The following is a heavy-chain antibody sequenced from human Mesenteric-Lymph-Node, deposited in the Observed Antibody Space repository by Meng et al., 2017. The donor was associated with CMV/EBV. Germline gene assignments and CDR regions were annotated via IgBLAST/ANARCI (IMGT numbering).Heavy chain of an antibody. J-gene: IGHJ6*02. V-gene: IGHV4-31*03. Sequence: SETLSLTCTVSGGSISSGGYYWSWIRQHPGKGLEWIGYIYYSGSTYYNPSLKSRVTISVDTSKNQFSLKLSSVTAADTAVYYCAREGYCSSTSCYNYYYGMDVWGQGTTVTSP. CDR2: IYYSGST. CDR1: GGSISSGGYY. CDR3: AREGYCSSTSCYNYYYGMDV. D-gene: IGHD2-2*02.